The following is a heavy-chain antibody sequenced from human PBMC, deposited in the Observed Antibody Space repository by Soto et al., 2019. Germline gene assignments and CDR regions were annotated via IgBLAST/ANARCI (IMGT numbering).Heavy chain of an antibody. J-gene: IGHJ6*02. CDR3: ACVAPTIFGAQFHQNLVDV. CDR1: GFKFPDYH. V-gene: IGHV3-11*06. CDR2: ISSSGTYT. D-gene: IGHD3-3*01. Sequence: QVQLVQSGGGLVEPGGSLRLSCAASGFKFPDYHMTWIRQAQGKGLEWISYISSSGTYTTYTDSVKGRFTVSRDNAKSSLYLQMTSLTGEDTAVYYCACVAPTIFGAQFHQNLVDVWGQGNTVTVAS.